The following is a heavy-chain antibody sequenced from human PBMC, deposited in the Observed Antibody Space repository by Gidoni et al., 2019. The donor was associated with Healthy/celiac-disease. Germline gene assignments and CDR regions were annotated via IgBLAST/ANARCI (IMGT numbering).Heavy chain of an antibody. V-gene: IGHV3-23*01. J-gene: IGHJ3*02. CDR3: AKDGPELDAFDI. CDR2: ISGSGGST. D-gene: IGHD1-26*01. CDR1: GFTFSSYA. Sequence: VQLLASGGGLVQPGGSLRLSCAASGFTFSSYAMSWVRQAPGTGLEGVAAISGSGGSTYYADSVKGRFTISRDNSKNTLYLQMNSLRAEDTAVYYCAKDGPELDAFDIWGQGTMVTVSS.